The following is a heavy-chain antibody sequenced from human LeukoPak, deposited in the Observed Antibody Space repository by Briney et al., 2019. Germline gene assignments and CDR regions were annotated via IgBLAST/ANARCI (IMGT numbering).Heavy chain of an antibody. CDR3: ARDNQEGYCTSNTCLYYYMDV. V-gene: IGHV3-30*04. D-gene: IGHD2-2*01. Sequence: GGSLRLSCAASGFTFTNYAMLWVRQAPGKGLEWVAIISYDGSNKYYADSVKGRFTISRDTSKNTLYLQMNSLKAEDTAMYYCARDNQEGYCTSNTCLYYYMDVWGKGTTVTVSS. CDR1: GFTFTNYA. J-gene: IGHJ6*03. CDR2: ISYDGSNK.